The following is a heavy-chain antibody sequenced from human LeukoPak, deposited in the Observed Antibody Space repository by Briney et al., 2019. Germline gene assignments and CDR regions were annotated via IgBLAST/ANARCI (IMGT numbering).Heavy chain of an antibody. CDR3: ARDVRWSDAFDI. CDR2: INPNSGDT. Sequence: EASVKVSCKASGYTFTSYGISWVRQAPGQGLEWMGWINPNSGDTNFAQNFQGRVTMTRDTSITTAYMELSSLRSDDTAVYYCARDVRWSDAFDIWGQGTMVTVSS. CDR1: GYTFTSYG. D-gene: IGHD3-10*02. V-gene: IGHV1-2*02. J-gene: IGHJ3*02.